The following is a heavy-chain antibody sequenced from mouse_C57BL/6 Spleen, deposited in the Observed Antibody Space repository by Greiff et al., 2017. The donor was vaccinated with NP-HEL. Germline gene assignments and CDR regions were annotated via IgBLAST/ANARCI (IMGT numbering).Heavy chain of an antibody. J-gene: IGHJ4*01. V-gene: IGHV5-17*01. D-gene: IGHD1-1*01. CDR2: ISRGSSTI. CDR3: ANSRKGAMDY. Sequence: EVHLVESGGGLVKPGGSLKLSCAASGFTFSDYGMHWVRQAPEKGLEWVAYISRGSSTIYYADTVKGRFTISRDNAKNTLFLQMTSLRSEDTAMYYCANSRKGAMDYWGQGTSVTVSS. CDR1: GFTFSDYG.